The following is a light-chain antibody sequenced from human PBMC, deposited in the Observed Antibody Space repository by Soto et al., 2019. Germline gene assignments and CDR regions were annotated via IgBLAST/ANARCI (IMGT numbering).Light chain of an antibody. V-gene: IGLV2-8*01. CDR1: SSDVGGYDY. CDR3: QSYDGNNRV. CDR2: EVT. Sequence: QSVLTQPPSASGSPGQSVTISCTGTSSDVGGYDYVSWYQQHPGKAPKLMIYEVTKRPSGVPDRFSGSKSGNTASLTVSGLQAEDEADYYCQSYDGNNRVFGGGTKVTVL. J-gene: IGLJ3*02.